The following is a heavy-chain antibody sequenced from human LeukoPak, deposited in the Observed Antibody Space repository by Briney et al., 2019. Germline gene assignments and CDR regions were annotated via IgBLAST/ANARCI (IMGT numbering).Heavy chain of an antibody. CDR1: GFTFSNYV. D-gene: IGHD3-10*01. CDR2: ISYDGSKK. V-gene: IGHV3-30-3*01. Sequence: PGRSLRLSCAASGFTFSNYVIHWVRQAPGKGLEWVAVISYDGSKKYYADSVKGRFTISRDNSKNTLYLQMNSLRVEDTAVYYCARDSSMLRGPLVIYYFDFWGQGTLVTVSS. CDR3: ARDSSMLRGPLVIYYFDF. J-gene: IGHJ4*02.